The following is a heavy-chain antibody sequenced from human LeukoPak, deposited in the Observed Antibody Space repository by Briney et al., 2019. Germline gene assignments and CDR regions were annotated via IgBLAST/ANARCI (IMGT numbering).Heavy chain of an antibody. J-gene: IGHJ6*03. CDR1: GGTFSSYA. CDR2: IIPIFGTA. Sequence: SVKVSCKASGGTFSSYAISWVRQAPGQGLEWMGGIIPIFGTANYAQKFQGRVTITTDESTSTAYMELSSLRSEDTAVYYCAREYSSSSRIYYYYYMDVWGKGTTVTVSS. D-gene: IGHD6-13*01. V-gene: IGHV1-69*05. CDR3: AREYSSSSRIYYYYYMDV.